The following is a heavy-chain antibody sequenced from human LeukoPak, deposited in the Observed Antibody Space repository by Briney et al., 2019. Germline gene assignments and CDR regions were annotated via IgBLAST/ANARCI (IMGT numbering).Heavy chain of an antibody. CDR1: GGTFSSFA. J-gene: IGHJ4*02. CDR2: IIPIFGTA. CDR3: AKGIVVAGHFDY. D-gene: IGHD6-19*01. V-gene: IGHV1-69*13. Sequence: ASVKVSCKASGGTFSSFAINWVRQAPGQGLEWMGGIIPIFGTANYAQKFQGRVTITADESTSTAYMELSSLRSEDTAVYYCAKGIVVAGHFDYWGQGTLVTVSS.